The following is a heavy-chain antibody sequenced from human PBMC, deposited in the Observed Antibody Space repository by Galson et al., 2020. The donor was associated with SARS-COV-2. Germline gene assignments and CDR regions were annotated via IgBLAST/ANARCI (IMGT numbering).Heavy chain of an antibody. CDR2: IYHSGST. D-gene: IGHD3-10*01. Sequence: SETLSLTCAVSGGSISSGGYSWSWIRQPPGKGLEWIGYIYHSGSTYYNPSLKSRVTISVDRSKNQFSLKLSSVTAADTAVYYCARVTTTLNYYGSGTISAYFDYWGQGTLVTVSS. J-gene: IGHJ4*02. CDR3: ARVTTTLNYYGSGTISAYFDY. V-gene: IGHV4-30-2*01. CDR1: GGSISSGGYS.